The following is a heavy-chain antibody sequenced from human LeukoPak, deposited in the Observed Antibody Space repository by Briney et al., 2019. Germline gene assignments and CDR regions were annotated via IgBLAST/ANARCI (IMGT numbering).Heavy chain of an antibody. J-gene: IGHJ4*02. V-gene: IGHV3-21*01. CDR3: ARDSSSTQQLWFVY. Sequence: GGSLRLSCAASGFTFSSYTMNWVRQAPGKGLGWVSYISSSSHYIYCADSVKGRFTISRDNAKNSLYLQMNSLRAEDTAVYYCARDSSSTQQLWFVYWGQGTLVTVSS. D-gene: IGHD5-18*01. CDR1: GFTFSSYT. CDR2: ISSSSHYI.